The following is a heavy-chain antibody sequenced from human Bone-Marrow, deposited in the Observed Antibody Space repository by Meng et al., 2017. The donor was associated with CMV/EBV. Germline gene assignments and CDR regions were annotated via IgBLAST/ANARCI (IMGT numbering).Heavy chain of an antibody. CDR2: MNPNSGNT. CDR1: GYTFSNYD. Sequence: ASVKVSCKASGYTFSNYDINWVRQATGQGLEWMGWMNPNSGNTAYAQELQGRVTITRNISISTAYMELSSLRSEDTAVYYCARWGRYCSSTSCRDLGMDVWGQGTTVTFSS. CDR3: ARWGRYCSSTSCRDLGMDV. V-gene: IGHV1-8*03. J-gene: IGHJ6*02. D-gene: IGHD2-2*01.